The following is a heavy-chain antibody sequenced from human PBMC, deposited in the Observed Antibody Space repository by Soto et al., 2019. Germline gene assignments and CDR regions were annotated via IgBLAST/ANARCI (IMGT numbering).Heavy chain of an antibody. CDR3: TRERDCSSTSCYLYYYYYGMDV. Sequence: GGSLRLSCAVSGFTFGDHYIDWVRQAPGKGLEWVSRFRNKAHSYSTTYAASVKGRLTLSRDDSNNSVYLQMNSLKTEDTAVYYCTRERDCSSTSCYLYYYYYGMDVWGQGTTVTVS. CDR2: FRNKAHSYST. D-gene: IGHD2-2*01. CDR1: GFTFGDHY. V-gene: IGHV3-72*01. J-gene: IGHJ6*02.